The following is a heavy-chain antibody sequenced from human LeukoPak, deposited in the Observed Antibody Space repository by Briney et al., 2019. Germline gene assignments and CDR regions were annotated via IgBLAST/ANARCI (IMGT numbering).Heavy chain of an antibody. D-gene: IGHD3-3*01. V-gene: IGHV4-39*01. Sequence: PSETLSLTCTVSACSISSTNYYWGWFRQPPGKGLEGIGTIYYSGNTYYNPSLKRRVTIFVDTSKNHFSLKLSFVTASDTAVYYCARQRSDSGYYSNWFDPWGQGTLVTVSS. CDR1: ACSISSTNYY. CDR3: ARQRSDSGYYSNWFDP. CDR2: IYYSGNT. J-gene: IGHJ5*02.